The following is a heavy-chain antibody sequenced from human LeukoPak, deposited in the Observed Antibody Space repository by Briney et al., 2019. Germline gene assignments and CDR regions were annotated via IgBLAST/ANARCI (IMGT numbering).Heavy chain of an antibody. J-gene: IGHJ4*02. D-gene: IGHD2-15*01. Sequence: GGSLRLSCAASGFTFSSYAMSWVRQAPGKGLEWVSAISGSGGSTYYADSVKGRFTISRDNSKNTVYLQMNSLRVDDTAVYYCARRDIVVVVSASDYWGQGTLVTVSS. V-gene: IGHV3-23*01. CDR1: GFTFSSYA. CDR2: ISGSGGST. CDR3: ARRDIVVVVSASDY.